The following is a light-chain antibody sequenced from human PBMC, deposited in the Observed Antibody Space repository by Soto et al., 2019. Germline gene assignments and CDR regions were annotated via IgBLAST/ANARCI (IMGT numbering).Light chain of an antibody. Sequence: EIVMTQSPATLSVSPGDRATLSCRASQSVSTNLAWYQQKPGQAPRLLIYGASTRATGIPARFSGSGSGTEFTLTISSLQSEDFAVYYCQQYNKWPSITFGQGTRLEIK. V-gene: IGKV3-15*01. CDR3: QQYNKWPSIT. J-gene: IGKJ5*01. CDR1: QSVSTN. CDR2: GAS.